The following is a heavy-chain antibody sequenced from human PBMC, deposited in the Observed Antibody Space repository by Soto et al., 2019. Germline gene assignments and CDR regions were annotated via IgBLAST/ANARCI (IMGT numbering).Heavy chain of an antibody. Sequence: QLQLQESGPGLVKPSETLSLTCTVSGGSLSSSSYYWGWIRQPPGKGLEWIGSIYYSGSTYYNPSLKSRVTISVDTSKNQFSLKLSSVTAADTAVYYCARPGNDSSGRDAFDIWGQGTMVTVSS. J-gene: IGHJ3*02. CDR3: ARPGNDSSGRDAFDI. V-gene: IGHV4-39*01. D-gene: IGHD3-22*01. CDR1: GGSLSSSSYY. CDR2: IYYSGST.